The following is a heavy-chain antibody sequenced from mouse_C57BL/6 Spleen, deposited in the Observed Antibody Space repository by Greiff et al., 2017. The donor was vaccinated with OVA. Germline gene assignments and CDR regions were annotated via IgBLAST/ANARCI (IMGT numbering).Heavy chain of an antibody. CDR3: AREHDYDAAWVAY. V-gene: IGHV1-55*01. CDR1: GYTFTSYW. CDR2: IYPGSGST. D-gene: IGHD2-4*01. J-gene: IGHJ3*01. Sequence: QVQLQQPGAELVKPGASVKMSCKASGYTFTSYWITWVKQRPGQGLEWIGDIYPGSGSTNYNEKFKSKATLTVDTSSSTAYMQLSSLTSEDSAVYYCAREHDYDAAWVAYWGQGTLVTVSA.